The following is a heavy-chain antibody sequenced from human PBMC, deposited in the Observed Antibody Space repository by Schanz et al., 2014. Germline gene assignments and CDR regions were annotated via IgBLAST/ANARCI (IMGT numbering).Heavy chain of an antibody. CDR1: GFSFSTYG. CDR2: ISSSSMYI. CDR3: VRDKKGFVAVAGSDPFDY. J-gene: IGHJ4*02. Sequence: EVRLVESGGGLVKPGGSLRLSCAASGFSFSTYGMTWVRQAPGQGLEWVSSISSSSMYIYQADSIKGRFTISRDNAKTSLYPHMNNLSAMSTAVYYCVRDKKGFVAVAGSDPFDYWGQGTLVTVSS. V-gene: IGHV3-21*01. D-gene: IGHD6-19*01.